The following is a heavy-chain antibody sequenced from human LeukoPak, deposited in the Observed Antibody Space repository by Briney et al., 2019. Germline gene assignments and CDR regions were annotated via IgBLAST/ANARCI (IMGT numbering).Heavy chain of an antibody. J-gene: IGHJ4*02. CDR2: VHLSGRT. CDR3: AREGGPYRPLDY. Sequence: GSLRLSCAASGFTVSSYAMSWVRQPPGEGLEWIGEVHLSGRTNYNPSLESRVTMSVDMSENHISLKLTSVTAADTAVYYCAREGGPYRPLDYSGQGTLVTVSS. V-gene: IGHV4-4*02. CDR1: GFTVSSYAM.